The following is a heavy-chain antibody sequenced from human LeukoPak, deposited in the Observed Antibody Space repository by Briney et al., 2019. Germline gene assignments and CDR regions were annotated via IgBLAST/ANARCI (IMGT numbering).Heavy chain of an antibody. CDR1: GGSITSGDYR. Sequence: SETLSLTCSVSGGSITSGDYRWGWNRQSPGKGLEWIGSFYNRGSPYYNPSLESRVTISPDTSKNQFSLKLTSVTAADTAIYYCARQFDYWGPGTLVTVSS. CDR2: FYNRGSP. V-gene: IGHV4-39*01. CDR3: ARQFDY. J-gene: IGHJ4*02.